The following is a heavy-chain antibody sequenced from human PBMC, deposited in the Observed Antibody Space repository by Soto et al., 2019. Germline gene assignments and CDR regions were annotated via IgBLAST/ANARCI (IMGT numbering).Heavy chain of an antibody. CDR3: ARDYNFWSGMIEGRVPLYAFDI. CDR2: IYYSGST. D-gene: IGHD3-3*01. J-gene: IGHJ3*02. Sequence: QVQLQESGPGLVKPSQTLSLTCTVSGGSISSGGYYWSWIRQHPGKGLEWIGYIYYSGSTYYNPSLKSRVTISVDTSKNQFSLKLSSVTAADTAVYYCARDYNFWSGMIEGRVPLYAFDIWGQGTMVTVSS. V-gene: IGHV4-31*03. CDR1: GGSISSGGYY.